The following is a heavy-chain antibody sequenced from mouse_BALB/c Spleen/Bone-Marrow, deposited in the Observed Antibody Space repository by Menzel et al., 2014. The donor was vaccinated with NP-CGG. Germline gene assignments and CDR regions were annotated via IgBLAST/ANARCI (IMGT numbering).Heavy chain of an antibody. CDR1: GFVFSGFW. CDR2: INPDSSTI. J-gene: IGHJ3*01. CDR3: ARLGYYGGFAY. Sequence: EVHLEESGGGLVQPGRSLKLSCAASGFVFSGFWMGWVRQAPGKGLEWIGEINPDSSTINYTPSLKDRFIISRDNAKNTLYLQMIKVRSEDTALYYCARLGYYGGFAYWGQGTLVTVSA. V-gene: IGHV4-1*02. D-gene: IGHD2-3*01.